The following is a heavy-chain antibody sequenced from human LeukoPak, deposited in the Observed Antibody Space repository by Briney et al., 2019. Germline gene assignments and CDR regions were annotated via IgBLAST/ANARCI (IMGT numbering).Heavy chain of an antibody. Sequence: GESLQISCKGSGSRFTSYWIGWVRQMPGKGLEWMGIIYPGDSDTRYSPSFQGQVTISADKSISTAYLQWSSLKASDTAMYYCARQLTYADHSSGWSNWGQGTLVTVSS. D-gene: IGHD6-19*01. V-gene: IGHV5-51*01. J-gene: IGHJ4*02. CDR2: IYPGDSDT. CDR1: GSRFTSYW. CDR3: ARQLTYADHSSGWSN.